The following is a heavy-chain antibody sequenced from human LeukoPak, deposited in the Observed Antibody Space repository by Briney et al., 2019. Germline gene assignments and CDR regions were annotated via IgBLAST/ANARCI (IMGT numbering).Heavy chain of an antibody. D-gene: IGHD6-19*01. CDR3: ARESSGREGYFDY. Sequence: GGSLRLSCAASGFTFSSYGMHWVRRAPGKGLEWVAVIWYDGSNKYYADSVKGRFTISRDNSKNTLYLQMNSLRAEDTAVYYCARESSGREGYFDYWGQGTLATVSS. V-gene: IGHV3-33*01. J-gene: IGHJ4*02. CDR2: IWYDGSNK. CDR1: GFTFSSYG.